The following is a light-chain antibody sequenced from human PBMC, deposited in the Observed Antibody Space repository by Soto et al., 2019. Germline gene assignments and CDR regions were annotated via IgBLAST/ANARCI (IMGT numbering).Light chain of an antibody. J-gene: IGLJ1*01. CDR3: SSYAGSNNFV. CDR2: EVT. CDR1: SSDVGTYKY. V-gene: IGLV2-8*01. Sequence: QYAGTQPPCASGSPGQSVTISCTGTSSDVGTYKYVSWYQQHPGKAPKLMIYEVTKRPSGVPDRFSGSKSGNTASLTVSGLQAEDEADYYCSSYAGSNNFVFGTGTKVTVL.